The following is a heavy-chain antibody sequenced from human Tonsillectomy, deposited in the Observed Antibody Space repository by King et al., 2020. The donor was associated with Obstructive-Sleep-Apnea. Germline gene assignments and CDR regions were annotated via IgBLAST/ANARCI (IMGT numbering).Heavy chain of an antibody. CDR2: ISSNGGST. D-gene: IGHD6-19*01. V-gene: IGHV3-64D*06. Sequence: VQLVESGGGLVQPGGSLRLSCSASGFTFSSYAMHWVRQAPGKGLEYVSAISSNGGSTYYADSVKGRFTISRDNSKNTLYLQMSSLRAEDTAVYYWLKDSSQRGIAVAGPFDPWGQGTLVTVSS. CDR1: GFTFSSYA. J-gene: IGHJ5*02. CDR3: LKDSSQRGIAVAGPFDP.